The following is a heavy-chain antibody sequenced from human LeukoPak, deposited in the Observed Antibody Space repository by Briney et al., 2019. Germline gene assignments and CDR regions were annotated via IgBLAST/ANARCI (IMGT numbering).Heavy chain of an antibody. CDR2: IYTGGNT. J-gene: IGHJ4*02. CDR1: GITVRSNY. Sequence: GGSLRLSRAASGITVRSNYMSWVRQAPGKGLEWVSLIYTGGNTYYADSVKGRFTLSRDNSKNTVYLQMNSLRVEDTAMYYCASISDLLYYFDSWGQGTLVTVSS. V-gene: IGHV3-66*01. CDR3: ASISDLLYYFDS.